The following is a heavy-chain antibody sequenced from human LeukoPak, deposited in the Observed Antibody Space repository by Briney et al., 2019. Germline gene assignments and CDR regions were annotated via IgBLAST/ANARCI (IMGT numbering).Heavy chain of an antibody. CDR2: IYHSGST. V-gene: IGHV4-38-2*02. CDR1: GYYISSGYY. D-gene: IGHD3-10*01. Sequence: PSETLSLTCTVSGYYISSGYYWGWIRQPPGKGLEWIGSIYHSGSTYYNPSLKSRVTISVDTSKNQFSLKLSSVTAADTAVYYCARLITMVRGVMSNWFDPWGQGTLVTVSS. CDR3: ARLITMVRGVMSNWFDP. J-gene: IGHJ5*02.